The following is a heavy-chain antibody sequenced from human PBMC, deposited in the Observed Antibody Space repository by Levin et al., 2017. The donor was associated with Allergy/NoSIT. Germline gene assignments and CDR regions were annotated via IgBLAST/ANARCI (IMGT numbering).Heavy chain of an antibody. V-gene: IGHV3-9*01. CDR3: AKDEGYRGYVGLDY. CDR1: GFTFDDYA. CDR2: ISWNGGSI. D-gene: IGHD5-12*01. Sequence: SLKISCAASGFTFDDYAMHWVRPAPGKGLEWVSGISWNGGSIGYADSVKGRFTISRDNAKNSLYLQMNSLRAEDTALYYCAKDEGYRGYVGLDYWGQGTLVTVSS. J-gene: IGHJ4*02.